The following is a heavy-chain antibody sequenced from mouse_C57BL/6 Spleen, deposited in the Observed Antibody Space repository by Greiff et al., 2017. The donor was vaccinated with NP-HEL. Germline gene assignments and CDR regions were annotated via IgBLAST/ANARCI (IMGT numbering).Heavy chain of an antibody. CDR3: ARYMGDYHFDY. D-gene: IGHD5-5*01. J-gene: IGHJ2*01. Sequence: VQLKESGPGLAKPSQTLSLTCSVSGYSITSYYWNWIRQFPGNKLEYMGYISYSGSTYYNPSLKSRISITRDTSKNQYYLQLNSVTTEDTATYSCARYMGDYHFDYWGQGTTLTVSS. CDR1: GYSITSYY. CDR2: ISYSGST. V-gene: IGHV3-8*01.